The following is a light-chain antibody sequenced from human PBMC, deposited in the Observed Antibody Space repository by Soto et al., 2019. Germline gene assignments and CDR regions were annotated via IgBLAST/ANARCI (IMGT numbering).Light chain of an antibody. Sequence: QSALTQPASVSGSPGQSITISCTRSSPDFKNYNLVSWYQHCPDKAPKLIVYEGTKRPSEISNRFSASESDSTASLTISRLQPEDEADYYCSSYVGSGARVVFGGGTQLTVL. V-gene: IGLV2-23*01. CDR1: SPDFKNYNL. CDR2: EGT. J-gene: IGLJ2*01. CDR3: SSYVGSGARVV.